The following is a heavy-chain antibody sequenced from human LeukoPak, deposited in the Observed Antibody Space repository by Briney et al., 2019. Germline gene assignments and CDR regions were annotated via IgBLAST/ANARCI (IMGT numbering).Heavy chain of an antibody. CDR1: GFTFSRYS. D-gene: IGHD3-10*01. Sequence: GGSLGLSCAASGFTFSRYSMNWVRQAPGKGPEWVSSISSRTDYIYYVDSVKGRFTVSRDNAKNSLYLQMNSLRAEDTAVYYCTRDHSAVYFGLRSFSDDAFDIWGRGTMVTVSS. V-gene: IGHV3-21*01. CDR2: ISSRTDYI. CDR3: TRDHSAVYFGLRSFSDDAFDI. J-gene: IGHJ3*02.